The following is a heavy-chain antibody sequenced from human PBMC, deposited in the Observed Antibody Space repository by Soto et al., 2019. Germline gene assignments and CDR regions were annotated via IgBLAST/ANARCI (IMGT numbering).Heavy chain of an antibody. CDR1: GGSIRSYY. D-gene: IGHD1-26*01. CDR2: IYYSGST. CDR3: ARRYGSAIDF. Sequence: SETLSLTCTVSGGSIRSYYWSWIRQPPGKGLEWIGYIYYSGSTNYNPSLKSRVTISVDTSKNQFSLKLSSVTAADTAVYYCARRYGSAIDFWGQGTLVTVSS. V-gene: IGHV4-59*08. J-gene: IGHJ4*02.